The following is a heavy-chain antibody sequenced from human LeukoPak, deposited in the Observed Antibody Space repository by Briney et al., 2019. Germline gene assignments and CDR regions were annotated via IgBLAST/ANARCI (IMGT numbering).Heavy chain of an antibody. CDR1: GFTFSSYG. J-gene: IGHJ1*01. V-gene: IGHV3-30*18. Sequence: GGSLRLSCAASGFTFSSYGMHWVRQAPGKGLEWVAVISYDGSNKYYADSVKGRFTISRDNSKNTLYLQMNSLRAEDTAVYYCAKDGDGDHPFQHWGQGTLVTVSS. CDR3: AKDGDGDHPFQH. D-gene: IGHD2-21*02. CDR2: ISYDGSNK.